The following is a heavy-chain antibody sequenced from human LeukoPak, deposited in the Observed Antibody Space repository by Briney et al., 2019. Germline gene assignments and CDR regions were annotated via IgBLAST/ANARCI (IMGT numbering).Heavy chain of an antibody. Sequence: GGSLRLSCAASGFTFSSYAMSWVRQAPGQGLEWVSSISSSNSLIYYADSVKGRFTISRDNSKNSLYLQMNSLRAEDTAVYYCARVPGDYWGQGTLVTVSS. D-gene: IGHD3-10*01. CDR1: GFTFSSYA. CDR3: ARVPGDY. J-gene: IGHJ4*02. V-gene: IGHV3-21*01. CDR2: ISSSNSLI.